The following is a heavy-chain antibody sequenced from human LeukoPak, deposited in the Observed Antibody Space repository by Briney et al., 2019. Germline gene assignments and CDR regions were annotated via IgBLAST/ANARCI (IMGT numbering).Heavy chain of an antibody. CDR1: GYTFTGYY. Sequence: GASVKVSCTASGYTFTGYYMHWVRQAPGQGLEWMGWINPNSGGTNYAQKFQGRVTMTRDTSISTAYMELSRLRSDDTAVYYCARSRLELRGGNWFDPWGQGTLVTVSS. CDR2: INPNSGGT. J-gene: IGHJ5*02. D-gene: IGHD1-7*01. CDR3: ARSRLELRGGNWFDP. V-gene: IGHV1-2*02.